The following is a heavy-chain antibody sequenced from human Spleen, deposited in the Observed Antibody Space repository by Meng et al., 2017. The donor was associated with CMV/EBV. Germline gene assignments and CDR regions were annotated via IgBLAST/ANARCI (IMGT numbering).Heavy chain of an antibody. V-gene: IGHV3-9*01. CDR3: ARASGDYYYYGMDV. J-gene: IGHJ6*02. D-gene: IGHD3-10*01. Sequence: SLKISCTASGFTFDDFAMHWVRQTPGEGLEWVSGISGNTGFIGYADSVKGRFTISRDNSKNTLYLQMNSLRAEDTAVYYCARASGDYYYYGMDVWGQGTTVTVSS. CDR1: GFTFDDFA. CDR2: ISGNTGFI.